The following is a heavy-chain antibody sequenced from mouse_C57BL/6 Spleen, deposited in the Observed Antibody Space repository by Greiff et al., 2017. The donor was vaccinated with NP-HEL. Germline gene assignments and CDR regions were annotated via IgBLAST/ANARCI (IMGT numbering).Heavy chain of an antibody. J-gene: IGHJ4*01. CDR3: ARSYYGSRYYYAMDY. CDR1: GYTFTSYW. D-gene: IGHD1-1*01. CDR2: IDPSDSET. V-gene: IGHV1-52*01. Sequence: VQLQQSGAELVRPGSSVKLSCKASGYTFTSYWMHWVKQRPIQGLEWIGNIDPSDSETHYNQKFKDKATLTVDKSSSTAYMQLSSLTSEDCAVYYCARSYYGSRYYYAMDYWGQGTSVTVSS.